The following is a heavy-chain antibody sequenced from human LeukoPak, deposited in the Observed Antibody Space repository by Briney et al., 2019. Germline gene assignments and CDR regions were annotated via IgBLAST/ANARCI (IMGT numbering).Heavy chain of an antibody. V-gene: IGHV3-7*01. Sequence: GGSLRLSCAASGFTFSNYWVSWFRQAPGQGLEWVASIKQDGSERYYVDSVKGRFTIFRDNAKNSLFLQLSSLSVEDTAVYYCARGSMHIYHLYTDYWGRGTLVTVSS. CDR2: IKQDGSER. D-gene: IGHD3-16*02. CDR1: GFTFSNYW. CDR3: ARGSMHIYHLYTDY. J-gene: IGHJ4*02.